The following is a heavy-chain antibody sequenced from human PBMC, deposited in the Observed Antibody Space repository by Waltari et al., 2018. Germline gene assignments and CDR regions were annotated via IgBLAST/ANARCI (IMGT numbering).Heavy chain of an antibody. J-gene: IGHJ6*02. CDR2: ISYNGRNI. V-gene: IGHV3-30*04. CDR3: ARDYCDRTNCHGLDV. CDR1: EFTFSSYA. D-gene: IGHD3-22*01. Sequence: QVQLVESGGGVVQPGRSLRLSFEASEFTFSSYALPWVRQAPGKGLEWVAVISYNGRNIYYVDSVKGRFTISRDNSKKTLYMQMNSLRAEDTAVYYCARDYCDRTNCHGLDVWGQGTTVTVSS.